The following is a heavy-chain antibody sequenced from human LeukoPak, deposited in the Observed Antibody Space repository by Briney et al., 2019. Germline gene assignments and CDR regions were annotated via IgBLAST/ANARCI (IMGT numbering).Heavy chain of an antibody. Sequence: VGSLRLSCAASGFTISSYSMNWVRQAPGKGLEWVSYISSSSSTIHYADSVKGRFTISRDNAKNSLYLQMNSLRAEDTAVYYCAREYCSGGSCYGFDYWGQGTLVTVSS. CDR3: AREYCSGGSCYGFDY. J-gene: IGHJ4*02. CDR1: GFTISSYS. V-gene: IGHV3-48*01. D-gene: IGHD2-15*01. CDR2: ISSSSSTI.